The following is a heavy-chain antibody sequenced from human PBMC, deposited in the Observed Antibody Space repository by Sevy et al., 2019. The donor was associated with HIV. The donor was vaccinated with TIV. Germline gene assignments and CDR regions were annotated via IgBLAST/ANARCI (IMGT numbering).Heavy chain of an antibody. CDR3: AKDNRPATMSNSSYYYYYGMDV. Sequence: SLKISCAASGFRFSDYAMHWVRQAPGKGLEWGSGISWNSVSLDYADSVNGRFTISRDNAKNSLYLQMNRLRSEDTALYYCAKDNRPATMSNSSYYYYYGMDVWGQGTTVTVSS. D-gene: IGHD6-6*01. V-gene: IGHV3-9*01. CDR1: GFRFSDYA. CDR2: ISWNSVSL. J-gene: IGHJ6*02.